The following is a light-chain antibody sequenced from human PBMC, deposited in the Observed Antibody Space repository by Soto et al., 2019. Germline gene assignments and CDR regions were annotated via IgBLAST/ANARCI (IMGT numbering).Light chain of an antibody. V-gene: IGKV3-20*01. CDR3: QQYGSSPFT. CDR1: QSVSSSY. J-gene: IGKJ3*01. CDR2: AAS. Sequence: EIVLTQSPGTLSLSPGERATLSCRASQSVSSSYLAWYQQKPGQAPRLLIYAASSRATGIPDRFSGSGSGTDFTITISRLEPEDFAVYYCQQYGSSPFTFGPGTKVEIK.